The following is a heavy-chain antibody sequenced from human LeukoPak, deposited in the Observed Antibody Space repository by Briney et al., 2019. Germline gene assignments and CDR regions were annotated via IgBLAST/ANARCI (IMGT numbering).Heavy chain of an antibody. CDR2: IYYSGST. V-gene: IGHV4-59*01. Sequence: SETLSLTCTVSGASISTYYWSCIRQPPGKGLEWIGYIYYSGSTNYNPSLKSRVTLSIGTSKNQFSLNLSSVTAADTAVYYCARLKTGAASRSWWFDPWGQGTLVTVSS. J-gene: IGHJ5*02. CDR1: GASISTYY. CDR3: ARLKTGAASRSWWFDP.